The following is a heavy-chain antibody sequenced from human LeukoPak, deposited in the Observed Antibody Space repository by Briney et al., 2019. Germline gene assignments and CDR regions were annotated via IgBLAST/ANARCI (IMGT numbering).Heavy chain of an antibody. D-gene: IGHD1-14*01. J-gene: IGHJ4*02. V-gene: IGHV3-21*01. CDR1: GFTFSSYN. Sequence: GGSLRLSCAASGFTFSSYNMNWVRQAPGKGLEWVSSISSSSSYIYYADSVKGRFTISRDNAKNSLYLQMNSLRAEDTAVYYCARDTSRNFDYWGQGTLVTVSS. CDR2: ISSSSSYI. CDR3: ARDTSRNFDY.